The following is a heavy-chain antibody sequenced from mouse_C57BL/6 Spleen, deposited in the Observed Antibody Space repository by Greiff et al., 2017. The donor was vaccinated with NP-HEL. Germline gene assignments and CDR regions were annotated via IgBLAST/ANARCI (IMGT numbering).Heavy chain of an antibody. J-gene: IGHJ2*01. D-gene: IGHD2-10*02. CDR1: GFTFSSYG. Sequence: EVQGVESGGDLVKPGGSLKLSCAASGFTFSSYGMSWVRQTPDKRLEWVATISSGGSYTSYPDSVKGRFTIPRDNAKNTLYLQMSSLKSDDTDMTCCARHRYGMPFDYWGKGTTLTVSS. V-gene: IGHV5-6*01. CDR2: ISSGGSYT. CDR3: ARHRYGMPFDY.